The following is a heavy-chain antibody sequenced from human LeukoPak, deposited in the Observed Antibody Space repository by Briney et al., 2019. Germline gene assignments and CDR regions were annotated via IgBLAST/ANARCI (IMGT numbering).Heavy chain of an antibody. CDR3: AKDGDPYYYDSSGYYDY. D-gene: IGHD3-22*01. J-gene: IGHJ4*02. V-gene: IGHV3-23*01. CDR2: IGGSGVST. CDR1: GFTFSNYA. Sequence: GGSLRLSCGASGFTFSNYAMSWVRQAPGKGLEWVSAIGGSGVSTYYADSVKGRLTISRDNSKNTLYLQMNSLRAEDTAVYYCAKDGDPYYYDSSGYYDYWGQGTLVTVSS.